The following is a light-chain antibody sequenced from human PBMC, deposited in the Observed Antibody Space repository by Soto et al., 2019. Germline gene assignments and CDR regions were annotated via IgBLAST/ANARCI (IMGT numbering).Light chain of an antibody. CDR1: QSVSTW. V-gene: IGKV1-5*03. CDR2: MAS. Sequence: DIKLTLSPSTLSASVRDRVTITCLASQSVSTWLAWYQQKPGKAPQVLISMASTLESGVPSRFSGSGSGTEFTLTISSLQPDDFATYYCQQYYSYPPWTFGQGTKVDIK. J-gene: IGKJ1*01. CDR3: QQYYSYPPWT.